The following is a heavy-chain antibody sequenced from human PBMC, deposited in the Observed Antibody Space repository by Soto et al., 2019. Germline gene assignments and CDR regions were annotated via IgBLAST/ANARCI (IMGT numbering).Heavy chain of an antibody. J-gene: IGHJ5*02. CDR2: IYATGTT. Sequence: SETLSLTCTVSGASISGFYWSWIRKSAGKGLEWIGRIYATGTTDYNPSLKSRVMMSVDTSKKQFSLKLRSVTAADTAYYFCARVYGDHTGAFDTWGQGTLVTVSS. CDR3: ARVYGDHTGAFDT. CDR1: GASISGFY. V-gene: IGHV4-4*07. D-gene: IGHD4-17*01.